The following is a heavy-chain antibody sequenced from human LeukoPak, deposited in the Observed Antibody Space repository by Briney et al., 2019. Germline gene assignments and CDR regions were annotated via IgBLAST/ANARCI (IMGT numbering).Heavy chain of an antibody. Sequence: GGSLRLSCAASGFTFSSYAMNWVRQALGKGLEWVSAISGGSGSTYYADSVKGRFTISRDNSKNTLYLQMNSLRAEDTAVYYCAKDRHGSRSYPTWYYFDYWGQGTLVTVSS. CDR3: AKDRHGSRSYPTWYYFDY. CDR2: ISGGSGST. V-gene: IGHV3-23*01. CDR1: GFTFSSYA. J-gene: IGHJ4*02. D-gene: IGHD3-10*01.